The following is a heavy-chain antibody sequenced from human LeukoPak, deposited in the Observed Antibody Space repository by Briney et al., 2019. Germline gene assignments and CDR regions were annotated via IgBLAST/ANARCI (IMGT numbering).Heavy chain of an antibody. D-gene: IGHD3-3*01. J-gene: IGHJ4*02. CDR1: GFSFSIYG. CDR2: IRYDGSNK. V-gene: IGHV3-30*02. CDR3: AKDHRGSYDFWSGYDSIDY. Sequence: GGSLRLSCAASGFSFSIYGMHWVRQAPGKGLEWVAFIRYDGSNKYYADSVKGRFTISRDNSKNTLYLQMNSLRAEDTAVYYCAKDHRGSYDFWSGYDSIDYWGQGTLVTVSS.